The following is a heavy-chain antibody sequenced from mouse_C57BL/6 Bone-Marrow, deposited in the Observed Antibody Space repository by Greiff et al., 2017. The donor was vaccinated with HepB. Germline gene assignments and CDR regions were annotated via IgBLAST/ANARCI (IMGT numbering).Heavy chain of an antibody. D-gene: IGHD3-3*01. CDR1: GYTFTSYW. V-gene: IGHV1-64*01. Sequence: QVQLQQPGAELVKPGASVKLSCKASGYTFTSYWMHWVKQRPGQGLEWIGMIHPNSGSTNYNEKFTSKATLTVDKSSSTAYMQLSSLTSEDSAVYYCARKEGGTWFAYWGQGTLVTVSA. J-gene: IGHJ3*01. CDR2: IHPNSGST. CDR3: ARKEGGTWFAY.